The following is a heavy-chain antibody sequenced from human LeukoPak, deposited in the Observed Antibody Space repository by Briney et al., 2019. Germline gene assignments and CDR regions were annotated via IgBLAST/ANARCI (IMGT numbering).Heavy chain of an antibody. Sequence: SETLSLTCTVSGGFISSSSYYWGWVRQPPGKGLEWIGTIYYSGSTYYSPSLKSRVTISVDTSTNQFSLNLTSVTAADTAVYYCARAVVVVVPATLDYWGQGTLVTVSS. CDR3: ARAVVVVVPATLDY. CDR2: IYYSGST. CDR1: GGFISSSSYY. V-gene: IGHV4-39*01. J-gene: IGHJ4*02. D-gene: IGHD2-15*01.